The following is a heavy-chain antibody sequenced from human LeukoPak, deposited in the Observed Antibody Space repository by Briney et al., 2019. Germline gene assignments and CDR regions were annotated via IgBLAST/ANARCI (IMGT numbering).Heavy chain of an antibody. Sequence: GGSLRLSCSASGFSFSRQALHWVRQAPGKGLEYVSAISSNGGSTHYADSVKGRFIISRDNSKNALHLQMNSLTAEDTAVYYCVLDLFSSFAFDIWAKGQWSPSLQ. J-gene: IGHJ3*02. CDR3: VLDLFSSFAFDI. CDR2: ISSNGGST. V-gene: IGHV3-64*03. CDR1: GFSFSRQA. D-gene: IGHD3/OR15-3a*01.